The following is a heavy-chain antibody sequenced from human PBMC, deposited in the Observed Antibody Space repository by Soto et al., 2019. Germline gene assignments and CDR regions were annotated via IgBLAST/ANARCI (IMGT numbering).Heavy chain of an antibody. CDR3: AREDIVGVPAAPHYYYGLDV. CDR2: IIPILGIA. J-gene: IGHJ6*01. D-gene: IGHD2-2*01. V-gene: IGHV1-69*04. Sequence: SVKVSCKASGGTFSSYTISWVRQAPGQGLEWMGRIIPILGIANYAQKFQGRVTITADKSTSTAYMELSSLRSEDTAVYYCAREDIVGVPAAPHYYYGLDVWGQGTTVTVSS. CDR1: GGTFSSYT.